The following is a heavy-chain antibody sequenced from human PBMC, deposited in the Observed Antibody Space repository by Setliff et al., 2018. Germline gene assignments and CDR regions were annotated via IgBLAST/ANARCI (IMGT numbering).Heavy chain of an antibody. CDR2: ITAGFGDR. V-gene: IGHV1-3*01. Sequence: ASVKVSCKASGYTSTTNALHWVRQAPGQGLEWMGWITAGFGDRKYSQRFQDRLTITRDTSARTVYMELSSLRFEDTAVYYCARGKMDVVAVAGKYCVMDVWGQGTTVTVSS. J-gene: IGHJ6*02. CDR3: ARGKMDVVAVAGKYCVMDV. D-gene: IGHD6-19*01. CDR1: GYTSTTNA.